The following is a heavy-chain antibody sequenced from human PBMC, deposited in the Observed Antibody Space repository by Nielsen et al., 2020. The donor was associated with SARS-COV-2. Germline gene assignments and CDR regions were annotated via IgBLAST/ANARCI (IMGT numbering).Heavy chain of an antibody. V-gene: IGHV1-2*04. D-gene: IGHD6-13*01. CDR2: INPNSGGT. J-gene: IGHJ4*02. CDR3: ARGQGRYSSSWYVGYDY. CDR1: GYTFTGYY. Sequence: ASVKVSCKASGYTFTGYYMHWVRQAPGQGLEWMGWINPNSGGTNYAQKFQGWVTMTRDTSISTAYMELSRLRSDDTAVYYCARGQGRYSSSWYVGYDYWGQGTLVTVSS.